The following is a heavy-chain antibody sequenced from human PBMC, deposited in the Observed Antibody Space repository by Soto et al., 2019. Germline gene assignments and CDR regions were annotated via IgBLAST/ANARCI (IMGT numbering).Heavy chain of an antibody. CDR2: INSDGSST. V-gene: IGHV3-74*01. J-gene: IGHJ6*02. D-gene: IGHD6-13*01. CDR1: GFTFSSYW. Sequence: GGSLRLSCAASGFTFSSYWMHWVRQAPGKGLVWVSRINSDGSSTSYADSVKGRFTISRDNAKNTLYLQMNSLRAEDTAVYYCAREPYSVRYYYYGMDVWGQGTTVTVSS. CDR3: AREPYSVRYYYYGMDV.